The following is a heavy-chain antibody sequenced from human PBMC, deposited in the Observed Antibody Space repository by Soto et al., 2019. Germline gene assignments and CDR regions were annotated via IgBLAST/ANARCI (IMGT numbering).Heavy chain of an antibody. D-gene: IGHD3-22*01. CDR2: IWYDGSNK. CDR3: AILSTYYYDSSGYYGDY. CDR1: GFTFSSYG. Sequence: GGSLRLSCAASGFTFSSYGMQWVRQAPGKGLEWVAVIWYDGSNKYYADSVKGRFTISRDNSKNTLYLQMNSLRAEDTAVYYCAILSTYYYDSSGYYGDYWGQGTLVTVSS. V-gene: IGHV3-33*01. J-gene: IGHJ4*02.